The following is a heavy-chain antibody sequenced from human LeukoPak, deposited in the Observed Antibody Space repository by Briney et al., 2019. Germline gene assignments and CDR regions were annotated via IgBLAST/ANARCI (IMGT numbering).Heavy chain of an antibody. J-gene: IGHJ5*02. Sequence: GGSLRLSCAASGFTFSSYSMNWVCQAPGKWLEWVSSISSSSSYIYYADSVKGRFTISRDNSKNTLYLQMNSLRAEDTAVYYCARSPWGITMIAEAWGQGTLVTVSS. CDR3: ARSPWGITMIAEA. V-gene: IGHV3-21*04. CDR2: ISSSSSYI. CDR1: GFTFSSYS. D-gene: IGHD3-22*01.